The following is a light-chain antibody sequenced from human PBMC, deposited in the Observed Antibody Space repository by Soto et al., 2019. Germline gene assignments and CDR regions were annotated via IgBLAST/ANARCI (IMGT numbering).Light chain of an antibody. CDR2: KAS. Sequence: DIPMTQSPSTQSASIGDRVTITCRASQGISSWLAWYQQKPGKAPKLLIYKASNLESGVPSRFSGSGSGTAFTLTISSLQPDDFATYYCQQYNSYPYTFGQGTKLEIK. CDR3: QQYNSYPYT. CDR1: QGISSW. V-gene: IGKV1-5*03. J-gene: IGKJ2*01.